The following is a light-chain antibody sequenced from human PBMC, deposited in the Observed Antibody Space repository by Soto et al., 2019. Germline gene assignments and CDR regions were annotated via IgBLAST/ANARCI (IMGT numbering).Light chain of an antibody. Sequence: EIVLTQSPGTLSLSPGERATLSCGASQSVSSSYLAWYQQKPGQAPRLLIYGASTRATGIPARFSGSGSGTEFTLTISSLQSEDFAVYYRQQYNDWWTFGQGTKVDIK. CDR3: QQYNDWWT. CDR1: QSVSSSY. V-gene: IGKV3-15*01. J-gene: IGKJ1*01. CDR2: GAS.